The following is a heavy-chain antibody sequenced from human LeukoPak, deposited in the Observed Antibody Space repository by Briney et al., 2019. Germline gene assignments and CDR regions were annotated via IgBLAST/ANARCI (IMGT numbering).Heavy chain of an antibody. CDR2: ISYDGRNK. J-gene: IGHJ4*02. D-gene: IGHD1-14*01. CDR3: ARNFNHFDY. V-gene: IGHV3-30*19. CDR1: GFSFSSYS. Sequence: GGSLRLSCAASGFSFSSYSMNWVRQAPGKGLEWVAVISYDGRNKYYTDSVKGRFPISRDNSKNTLYLQMNSLRAEDTAVYYCARNFNHFDYWGQGTLVTVSS.